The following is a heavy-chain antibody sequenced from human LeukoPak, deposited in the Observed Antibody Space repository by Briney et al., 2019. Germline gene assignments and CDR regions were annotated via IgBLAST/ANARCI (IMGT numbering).Heavy chain of an antibody. D-gene: IGHD3-10*01. CDR1: GYPFTGYS. V-gene: IGHV1-2*02. CDR2: FKPNSGGT. CDR3: GRVSITMVRARPGSYYYYMDV. Sequence: ASVKVSCKASGYPFTGYSMHWLRQAPGQGLEWMRSFKPNSGGTTYAQQFQGSVPMTRATSISTAYMELSRLRSDDTAVYYCGRVSITMVRARPGSYYYYMDVWGKGTTVTISS. J-gene: IGHJ6*03.